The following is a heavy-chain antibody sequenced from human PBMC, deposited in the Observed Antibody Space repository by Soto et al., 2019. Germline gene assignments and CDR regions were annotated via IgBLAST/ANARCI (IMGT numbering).Heavy chain of an antibody. J-gene: IGHJ4*02. V-gene: IGHV3-30*18. CDR2: ISYDGSNK. Sequence: GGSLRLSCAASGFTFSSYGMHWVRQAPGKGLEWVAVISYDGSNKYYADSVKGRFTISRDNSKNTLYLQMNSLRAEDTAVYYCAKESGIVATPADYWGQGTLVTVSS. D-gene: IGHD5-12*01. CDR1: GFTFSSYG. CDR3: AKESGIVATPADY.